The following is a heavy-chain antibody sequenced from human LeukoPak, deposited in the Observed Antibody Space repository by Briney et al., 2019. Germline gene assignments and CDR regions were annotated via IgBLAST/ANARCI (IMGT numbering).Heavy chain of an antibody. D-gene: IGHD2-2*03. Sequence: ASVKVSCKTSGYTFTSYSISWVRQAPGQGLEWMGWISGYNGNTNYAQKFQGRVTMTRDTSISTAYMELSRLRSDDTAVYYCARDLGYCSSTSCYIDAFDIWGQGTMVTVSS. V-gene: IGHV1-18*01. CDR3: ARDLGYCSSTSCYIDAFDI. J-gene: IGHJ3*02. CDR1: GYTFTSYS. CDR2: ISGYNGNT.